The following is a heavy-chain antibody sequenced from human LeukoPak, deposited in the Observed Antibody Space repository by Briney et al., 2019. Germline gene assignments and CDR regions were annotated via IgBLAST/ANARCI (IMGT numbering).Heavy chain of an antibody. CDR3: ATGDEAARFFDY. CDR2: FDPEDGET. Sequence: ASVKVSCKVSGYTLTELSMHWVRQAPGKGLEWMGGFDPEDGETIYAQKFQGRVTMTEDTSTDTAYMELSSLRSEDTAVYYCATGDEAARFFDYWGQGTLVTVSS. J-gene: IGHJ4*02. CDR1: GYTLTELS. D-gene: IGHD6-6*01. V-gene: IGHV1-24*01.